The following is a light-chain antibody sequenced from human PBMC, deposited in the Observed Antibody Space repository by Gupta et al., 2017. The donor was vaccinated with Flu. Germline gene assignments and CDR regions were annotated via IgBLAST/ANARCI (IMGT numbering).Light chain of an antibody. CDR1: SSNLGAHYD. CDR2: GNS. Sequence: QPVLSQPPSVSGAPGQRVTIACAVSSSNLGAHYDVHWYQRLPGTAPTLLIFGNSNRPSGFPDRFSASKSGTSASLVITGLEAEDEADYYCQSYDDSLGGWVFGGGTKLTVL. V-gene: IGLV1-40*01. CDR3: QSYDDSLGGWV. J-gene: IGLJ3*02.